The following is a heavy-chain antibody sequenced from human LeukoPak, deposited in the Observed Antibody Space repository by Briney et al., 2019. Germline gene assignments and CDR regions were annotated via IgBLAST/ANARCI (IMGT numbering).Heavy chain of an antibody. CDR1: SGSISSDGYY. V-gene: IGHV4-30-2*01. CDR3: ARGHDYFDY. CDR2: IYHSGST. Sequence: SETLSLTCTVSSGSISSDGYYWSWIRQPPGKGLEWIGYIYHSGSTYYRPSLKSRVTISVDRSKNQFSLSLSSVTAADTAVFYCARGHDYFDYWGQGTLVTVSS. J-gene: IGHJ4*02.